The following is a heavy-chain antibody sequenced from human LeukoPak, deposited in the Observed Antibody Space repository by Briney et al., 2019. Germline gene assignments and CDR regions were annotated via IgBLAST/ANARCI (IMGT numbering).Heavy chain of an antibody. D-gene: IGHD6-19*01. CDR1: GYSTSSGYY. V-gene: IGHV4-38-2*02. J-gene: IGHJ4*02. CDR2: IYHSGST. Sequence: SETLSLTCTVSGYSTSSGYYWGWIRQPPGKGLEWIGSIYHSGSTYFNPSLKSRVTISVDTSKNQFSLKLSSVSAADTAVYYCARVVAVAGTFPDSWGQGALVTVSS. CDR3: ARVVAVAGTFPDS.